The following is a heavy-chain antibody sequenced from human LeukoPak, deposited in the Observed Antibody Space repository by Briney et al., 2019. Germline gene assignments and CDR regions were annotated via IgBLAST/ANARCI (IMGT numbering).Heavy chain of an antibody. CDR1: GFTFSSYA. J-gene: IGHJ4*02. CDR3: AKSGRFGELFIDFDY. D-gene: IGHD3-10*01. CDR2: ISYDGSNK. V-gene: IGHV3-30*18. Sequence: PGGSLRLSCAASGFTFSSYAMHWVRQAPGKGLEWVAVISYDGSNKYYADSVKGRFTISRDNSKNTLYLQMNSLRAEDTAVYYCAKSGRFGELFIDFDYWGQGALVTVSS.